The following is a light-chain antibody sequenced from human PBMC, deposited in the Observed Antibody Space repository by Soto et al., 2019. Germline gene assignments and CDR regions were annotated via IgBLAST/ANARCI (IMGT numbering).Light chain of an antibody. V-gene: IGKV1-5*01. J-gene: IGKJ1*01. CDR1: QNIITW. CDR2: AAS. Sequence: IEMTQSPSSLAASVGDRVTITCRASQNIITWLAWYQQKPGKAPKLLIYAASTLQSGVPSRFSGSGSGTEFTLTISSLQPDDFATYYCQQYNSYRTFGQGTKVDIK. CDR3: QQYNSYRT.